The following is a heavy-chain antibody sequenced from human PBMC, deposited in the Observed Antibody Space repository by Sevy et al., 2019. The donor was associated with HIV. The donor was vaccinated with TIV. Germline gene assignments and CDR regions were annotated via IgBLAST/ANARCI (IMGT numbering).Heavy chain of an antibody. V-gene: IGHV3-48*01. D-gene: IGHD6-19*01. CDR2: ISSSSDSSRTL. Sequence: EGSLRLSCVASGFTFSSYSMNWVRQAPGKGLEWVSYISSSSDSSRTLYYADSVKGRFSISRDNAKNSVHLQMTSLRVEDTAVYYCARPDLSGWYFDFWGHGTLVTVSS. CDR3: ARPDLSGWYFDF. CDR1: GFTFSSYS. J-gene: IGHJ4*01.